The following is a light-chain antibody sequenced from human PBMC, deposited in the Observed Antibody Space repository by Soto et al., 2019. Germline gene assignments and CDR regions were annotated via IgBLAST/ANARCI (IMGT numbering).Light chain of an antibody. CDR1: QNIRTT. CDR2: DAS. CDR3: QQYNNWRS. Sequence: EVVLTQSPATLSVSPGERATLSCRASQNIRTTLAWYQQKPGQAPRLLIYDASTRATGIPARFSGSGSGTEFTLTIRSLQSEDFAVYYCQQYNNWRSFGQGTKVDIK. V-gene: IGKV3D-15*01. J-gene: IGKJ1*01.